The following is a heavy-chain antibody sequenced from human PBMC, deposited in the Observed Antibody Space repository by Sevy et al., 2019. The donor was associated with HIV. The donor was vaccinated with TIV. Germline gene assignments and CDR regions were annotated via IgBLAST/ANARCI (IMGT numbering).Heavy chain of an antibody. CDR2: FWHDGSNK. CDR3: ARETDNSARWLDP. D-gene: IGHD4-4*01. CDR1: GFTFNFHG. Sequence: GGSLRLSCAASGFTFNFHGMHWVRQAPGKGLEWVAFFWHDGSNKYMADSVKGRFTISRDNSKNTLFLQMNSLTVEDTAVDYCARETDNSARWLDPWGQGTLATVSS. V-gene: IGHV3-30*02. J-gene: IGHJ5*02.